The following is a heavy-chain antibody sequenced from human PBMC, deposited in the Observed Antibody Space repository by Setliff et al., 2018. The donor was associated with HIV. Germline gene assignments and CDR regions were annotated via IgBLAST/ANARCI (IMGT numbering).Heavy chain of an antibody. CDR3: ARYVGVPGRGNALKY. J-gene: IGHJ4*02. D-gene: IGHD1-26*01. CDR1: GYTFSDPY. CDR2: ISPTNGGT. Sequence: ASVKVSCKASGYTFSDPYIHWVRQAPGQGLEWMGWISPTNGGTNYAQKFQGRVTMTRDMSISTAYMELTSLTSDDTAVYFCARYVGVPGRGNALKYWAQGTLVTVSS. V-gene: IGHV1-2*02.